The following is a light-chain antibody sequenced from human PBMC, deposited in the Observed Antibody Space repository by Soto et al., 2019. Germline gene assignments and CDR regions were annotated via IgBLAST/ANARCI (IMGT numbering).Light chain of an antibody. J-gene: IGLJ1*01. Sequence: QSVLTQPPSVSGAPGQRVTISCTGSSSNIGAHYDVHWYQQLPGTAPKLLIYGNSNRPSGVPDRFSGSKSGTSASLAITGPPAWDWAGYFLQSYDNSLSVYVFGTGTKVTVL. CDR2: GNS. V-gene: IGLV1-40*01. CDR1: SSNIGAHYD. CDR3: QSYDNSLSVYV.